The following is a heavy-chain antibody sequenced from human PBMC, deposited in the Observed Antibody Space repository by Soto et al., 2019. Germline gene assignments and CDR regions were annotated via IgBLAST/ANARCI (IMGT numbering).Heavy chain of an antibody. CDR2: ISGSGGST. CDR1: GFTFSSYA. CDR3: AKAERLYCSSTSCYSYYYYGMDV. V-gene: IGHV3-23*01. Sequence: GGSLRLSCAAFGFTFSSYAMSWVRQAPGKGLEWVSAISGSGGSTYYADSVKGRFTISRDNSKNTLYLQMNSLRAEDTAVYYCAKAERLYCSSTSCYSYYYYGMDVWGQGTTVTVSS. J-gene: IGHJ6*02. D-gene: IGHD2-2*01.